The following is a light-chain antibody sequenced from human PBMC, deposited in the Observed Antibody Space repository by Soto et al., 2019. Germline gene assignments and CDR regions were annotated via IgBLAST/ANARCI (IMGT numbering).Light chain of an antibody. CDR3: NSYTRSTKYV. CDR1: SSDVGAYDY. V-gene: IGLV2-14*01. J-gene: IGLJ1*01. Sequence: QSVLTQPASVSGSPGQSITVSCTGTSSDVGAYDYVSWYQHHPGKAPKLIIYEVTNRPSGVSNRFSGSKSGNTASLTISGLQAGDEADYYCNSYTRSTKYVFGTGTKVTVL. CDR2: EVT.